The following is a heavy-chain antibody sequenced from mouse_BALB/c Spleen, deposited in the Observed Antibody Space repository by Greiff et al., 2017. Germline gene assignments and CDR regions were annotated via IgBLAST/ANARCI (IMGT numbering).Heavy chain of an antibody. J-gene: IGHJ2*01. Sequence: EVQRVESGGGLVQPGGSLKLSCAASGFTFSSYGMSWVRQTPDKRLELVATINSNGGSTYYPDSVKGRFTISRDNAKNTLYLQMSSLKSEDTAIYYCARGGGYDDYWGQGTTLTVSS. V-gene: IGHV5-6-3*01. D-gene: IGHD2-2*01. CDR3: ARGGGYDDY. CDR1: GFTFSSYG. CDR2: INSNGGST.